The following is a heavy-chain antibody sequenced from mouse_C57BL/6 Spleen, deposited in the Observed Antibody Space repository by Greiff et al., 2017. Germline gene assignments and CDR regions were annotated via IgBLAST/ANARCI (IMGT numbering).Heavy chain of an antibody. V-gene: IGHV1-69*01. J-gene: IGHJ4*01. Sequence: QVQLQQPGAELVMPGASVKLSCKASGYTFTSYWMHWVKQRPGQGLEWIGEIDPSDSYTNYNQKFKGKSTLTVDKSSRTAYMQLSSLTSEDSAVYYCARFRHYYAMDYWGQGTSVTVSS. CDR3: ARFRHYYAMDY. CDR2: IDPSDSYT. CDR1: GYTFTSYW.